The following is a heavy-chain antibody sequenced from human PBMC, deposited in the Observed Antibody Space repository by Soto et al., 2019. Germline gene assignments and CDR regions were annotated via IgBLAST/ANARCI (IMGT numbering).Heavy chain of an antibody. Sequence: SETLSLTCTVSGGSISRDDYYWTWIRQPPGKGLEWIGYIYYSGRTKYNPSLESRITISIDTSKNHFSLKQSSVSAADTAVYYCAGDRSNSPDYFDYWGQGTLVTVSS. V-gene: IGHV4-30-4*01. J-gene: IGHJ4*02. D-gene: IGHD6-6*01. CDR3: AGDRSNSPDYFDY. CDR2: IYYSGRT. CDR1: GGSISRDDYY.